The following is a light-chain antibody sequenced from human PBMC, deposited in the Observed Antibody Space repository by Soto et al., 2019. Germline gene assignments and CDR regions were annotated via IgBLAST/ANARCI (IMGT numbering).Light chain of an antibody. V-gene: IGLV2-8*01. Sequence: QSALTQPPSASGSPGQSVTISCTGTSSDVGGYNYVSWYQQHPGKAPKLMISEVSKRPSGVPDRFSGSKSGNTASLTVSGLQAEDEDDYCCSPFAGNNNLVFGGGTKVTVL. CDR1: SSDVGGYNY. CDR3: SPFAGNNNLV. CDR2: EVS. J-gene: IGLJ2*01.